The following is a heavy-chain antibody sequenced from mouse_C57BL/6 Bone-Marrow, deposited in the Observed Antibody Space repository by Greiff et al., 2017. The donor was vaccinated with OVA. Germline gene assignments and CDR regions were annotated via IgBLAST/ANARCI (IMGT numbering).Heavy chain of an antibody. CDR3: ARSYYGSSPYWYFDV. D-gene: IGHD1-1*01. CDR2: IDPSDSYT. V-gene: IGHV1-69*01. CDR1: GYTFTSYW. J-gene: IGHJ1*03. Sequence: QVHVKQPGAELVMPGASVKLSCKASGYTFTSYWMHWVKQRPGQGLEWIGEIDPSDSYTNYNQKFKGKSTLTVDKSSSTAYMQLSSLTSEDSAVYYCARSYYGSSPYWYFDVWGTGTTVTVSS.